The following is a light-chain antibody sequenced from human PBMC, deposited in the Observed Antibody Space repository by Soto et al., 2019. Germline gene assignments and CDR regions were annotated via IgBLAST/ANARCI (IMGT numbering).Light chain of an antibody. J-gene: IGKJ1*01. V-gene: IGKV3-11*01. CDR1: QSFRGL. Sequence: EVVLTQSPVTLSLSPGERDTLSCRASQSFRGLLAWYQQKPGQAPRLLIYDASNRAAGIPERFSGGGSGTDFTLSISRLEPEDFAVYYCHQFGSTLWTLGQGTKVDIK. CDR3: HQFGSTLWT. CDR2: DAS.